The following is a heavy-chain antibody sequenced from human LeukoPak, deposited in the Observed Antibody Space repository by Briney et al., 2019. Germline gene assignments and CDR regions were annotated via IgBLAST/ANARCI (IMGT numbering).Heavy chain of an antibody. Sequence: AASVKVSCKASGYTFTDYYMNWVRQAPGQGLEWMGWIHPNSGGTNYAQKFQGRVTMTRDTSISTAYMELSRLTSDDTAVYYCGTKSAARKTSEFDYWGQGTLVTVSS. CDR1: GYTFTDYY. CDR2: IHPNSGGT. CDR3: GTKSAARKTSEFDY. V-gene: IGHV1-2*02. D-gene: IGHD6-6*01. J-gene: IGHJ4*02.